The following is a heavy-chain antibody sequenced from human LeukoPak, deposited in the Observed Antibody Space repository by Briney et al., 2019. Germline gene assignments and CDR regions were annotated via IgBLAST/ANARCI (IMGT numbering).Heavy chain of an antibody. Sequence: GGSLRLSCGASGFTVSSNYMSWVRQAPGKGLDGVSTITGSDDATYYADSVKGRFTISRDYSKSMLHLQLNSLGAEDTAMYYCAKGPQLFSGYHPDSWGQGTLLTVSS. CDR2: ITGSDDAT. J-gene: IGHJ4*02. CDR3: AKGPQLFSGYHPDS. CDR1: GFTVSSNY. V-gene: IGHV3-23*01. D-gene: IGHD3-22*01.